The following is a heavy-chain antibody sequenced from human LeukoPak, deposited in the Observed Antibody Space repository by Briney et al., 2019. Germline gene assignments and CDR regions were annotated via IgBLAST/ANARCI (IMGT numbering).Heavy chain of an antibody. CDR2: IYYSGST. D-gene: IGHD3-10*02. CDR1: GGSISSYY. J-gene: IGHJ4*02. Sequence: SSETLSLTCTVSGGSISSYYWSWIRQPPGKGLEWIGYIYYSGSTNYNPSLKSRVTISVDTSKNQFSLKLSPVTAADTAVYYCARVMFVDPTFDYWGQGTLVTVSS. V-gene: IGHV4-59*01. CDR3: ARVMFVDPTFDY.